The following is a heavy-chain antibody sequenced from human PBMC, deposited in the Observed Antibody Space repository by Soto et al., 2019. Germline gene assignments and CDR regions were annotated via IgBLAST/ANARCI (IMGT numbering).Heavy chain of an antibody. J-gene: IGHJ4*02. CDR1: GGSIRCYY. CDR3: ARVKASGVNFDY. D-gene: IGHD3-10*01. CDR2: IYYSGST. V-gene: IGHV4-59*12. Sequence: SETLSLTCTVSGGSIRCYYWSWIRQPPGKGLEWIGYIYYSGSTNYNPSLKSRVTISVDKSKNQFSLKLSSVTAADTAVYYCARVKASGVNFDYWGQGTLVTVSS.